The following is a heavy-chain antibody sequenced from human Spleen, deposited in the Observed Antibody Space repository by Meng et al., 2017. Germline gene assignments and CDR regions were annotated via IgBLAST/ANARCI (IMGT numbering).Heavy chain of an antibody. CDR3: VRGGAIPPGGWFGFDY. CDR1: GGSISGVTDY. D-gene: IGHD6-19*01. V-gene: IGHV4-39*07. Sequence: SETLSLTCTVSGGSISGVTDYWGWIRQPPGKGLEWIGSFHYSGVTYYNPSLESRVTKSVDMSKSQFSLKLSSVTAADTALYYCVRGGAIPPGGWFGFDYWGQGKLVTVSS. J-gene: IGHJ4*02. CDR2: FHYSGVT.